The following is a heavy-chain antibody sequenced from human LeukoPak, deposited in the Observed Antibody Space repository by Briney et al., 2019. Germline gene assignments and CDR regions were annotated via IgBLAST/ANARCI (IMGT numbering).Heavy chain of an antibody. D-gene: IGHD3-22*01. V-gene: IGHV5-51*01. CDR1: RFHFTSYW. CDR2: IYPGDSDT. CDR3: ASRGIGDSSGVCYYALFDY. J-gene: IGHJ4*02. Sequence: GGALQISRQGTRFHFTSYWIGWGRQVPGKGLEWMGIIYPGDSDTRDSPSFEGQVTMSADKSISTAYLKWSSLKASVSAMYYGASRGIGDSSGVCYYALFDYWGQGTLVTVSS.